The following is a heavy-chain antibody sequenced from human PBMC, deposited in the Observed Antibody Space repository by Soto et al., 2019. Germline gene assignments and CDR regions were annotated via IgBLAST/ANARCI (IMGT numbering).Heavy chain of an antibody. V-gene: IGHV4-39*01. CDR3: AKHRSGYDPYYFDY. D-gene: IGHD5-12*01. CDR2: IYYSGST. J-gene: IGHJ4*02. CDR1: GGSISSSIYY. Sequence: SETLSLTCTVSGGSISSSIYYWGWIRQPPGKGLEWIGSIYYSGSTYYNPSLKSRVTISVDTSKDQFSLKLSSVTAADTAVYYCAKHRSGYDPYYFDYWGQGTLVTVSS.